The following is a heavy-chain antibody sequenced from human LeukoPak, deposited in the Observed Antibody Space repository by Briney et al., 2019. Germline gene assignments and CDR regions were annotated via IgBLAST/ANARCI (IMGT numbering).Heavy chain of an antibody. CDR1: GGSFSGYY. J-gene: IGHJ6*03. CDR3: ARGSITMVRGVIRYYYYMDV. V-gene: IGHV4-34*01. Sequence: SETLSLTCAVYGGSFSGYYWSWIRQPPGKGLEWIGEINHSGSTNYNPSLKSRVTISVDTSKNQFSLKLSSVTAADTAVYYRARGSITMVRGVIRYYYYMDVWGKGTTVTVSS. D-gene: IGHD3-10*01. CDR2: INHSGST.